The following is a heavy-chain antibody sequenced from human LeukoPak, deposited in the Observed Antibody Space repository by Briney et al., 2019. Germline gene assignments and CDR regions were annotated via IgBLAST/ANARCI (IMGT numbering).Heavy chain of an antibody. J-gene: IGHJ6*03. V-gene: IGHV3-7*01. CDR1: GFTFSSYR. D-gene: IGHD6-13*01. CDR3: ARDVSSSWYAAYYYYMDV. Sequence: GGSLRLSCAASGFTFSSYRMSWVRQAPGKGLEWVANIKQDGSEKYYVDSVKGRFTISRDNAKNSLYLQMNSLRAEDTAVYYCARDVSSSWYAAYYYYMDVWGKGTTVTVSS. CDR2: IKQDGSEK.